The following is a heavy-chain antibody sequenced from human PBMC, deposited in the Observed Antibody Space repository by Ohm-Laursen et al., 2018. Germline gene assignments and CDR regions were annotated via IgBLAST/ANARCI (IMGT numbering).Heavy chain of an antibody. Sequence: TLSLTWAVSGYSISSGYYWGWIRQPPGKGLEWIVSMDQSGSTYYNPSLKSRVTISVDTSKNQFSLRLSSVTAADTAVYYCASSSRWYYFDYWGQGTLVTVSS. D-gene: IGHD6-13*01. V-gene: IGHV4-38-2*01. J-gene: IGHJ4*02. CDR2: MDQSGST. CDR1: GYSISSGYY. CDR3: ASSSRWYYFDY.